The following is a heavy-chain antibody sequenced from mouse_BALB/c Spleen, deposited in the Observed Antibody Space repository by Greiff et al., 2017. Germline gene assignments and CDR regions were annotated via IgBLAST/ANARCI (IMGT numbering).Heavy chain of an antibody. CDR2: IDPENGDT. J-gene: IGHJ4*01. Sequence: EVKLVESGAELVRSGASVKLSCTASGFNIKDYYMHWVKQRPEQGLEWIGWIDPENGDTEYAPKFQGKATMTADTSSNTAYLQLSSLTSEDTAVYYCNARLRPSYYAMDYWGQGTSVTVSS. CDR3: NARLRPSYYAMDY. CDR1: GFNIKDYY. D-gene: IGHD2-4*01. V-gene: IGHV14-4*02.